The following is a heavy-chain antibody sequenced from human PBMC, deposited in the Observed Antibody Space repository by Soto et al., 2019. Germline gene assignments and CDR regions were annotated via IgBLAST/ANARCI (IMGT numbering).Heavy chain of an antibody. D-gene: IGHD6-19*01. J-gene: IGHJ5*02. CDR3: ATDAAVAGTGWFDP. V-gene: IGHV1-18*01. CDR2: ISAHNGNT. CDR1: GYTFGSYG. Sequence: QAQLVQSGAEVKKPGASVKVSCKASGYTFGSYGISWVRQAPGQGLEWMGWISAHNGNTKYTQKFQGRVTMTTDTSTNTAYMELRSLSSDDTSVYYCATDAAVAGTGWFDPWGQGTLDTVSS.